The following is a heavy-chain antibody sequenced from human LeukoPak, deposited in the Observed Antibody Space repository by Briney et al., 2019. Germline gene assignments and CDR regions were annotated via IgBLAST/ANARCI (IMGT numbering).Heavy chain of an antibody. CDR2: INPNSGGT. V-gene: IGHV1-2*02. D-gene: IGHD2-2*01. Sequence: ASVKVSCKASGYTFPGYYMHWVRQAPGQGLEWMGWINPNSGGTNYAQKFQGRVTMTRDTSISTAYMELSRLRSDDTAVYYCAGEGGYCSSTSCYVGYWGQGTLVTVSS. CDR1: GYTFPGYY. J-gene: IGHJ4*02. CDR3: AGEGGYCSSTSCYVGY.